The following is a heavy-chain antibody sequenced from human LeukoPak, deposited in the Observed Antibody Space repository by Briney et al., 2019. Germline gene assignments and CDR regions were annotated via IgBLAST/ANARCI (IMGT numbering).Heavy chain of an antibody. V-gene: IGHV3-9*03. D-gene: IGHD3-10*01. CDR1: GFTFDDHA. CDR2: ISWNSGSI. Sequence: GGSLRLSCAASGFTFDDHAMHWVRQAPGKGLEWVSGISWNSGSIGYADSVQGRFTISRDNTKNILYLQMSSLRAEDMALYYCAKDTGSGSYYKFFYMDVWGKGTTVIVSS. CDR3: AKDTGSGSYYKFFYMDV. J-gene: IGHJ6*03.